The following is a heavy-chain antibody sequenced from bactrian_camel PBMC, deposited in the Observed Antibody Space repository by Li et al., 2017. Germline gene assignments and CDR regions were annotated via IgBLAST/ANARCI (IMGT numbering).Heavy chain of an antibody. CDR1: GYTYADYC. J-gene: IGHJ6*01. CDR2: IVRGGST. Sequence: QVQLVESGGGLVQPGGSLKLSCVRSGYTYADYCMAWFRQAPGKEREGVARIVRGGSTDYSDSEKGRFTISRDNAKNTLYLQMNNLKPEDTGMYYCAADLAQDFNTDADCMKGGGRLGFWGQGTQVTVS. CDR3: AADLAQDFNTDADCMKGGGRLGF. D-gene: IGHD3*01. V-gene: IGHV3S60*01.